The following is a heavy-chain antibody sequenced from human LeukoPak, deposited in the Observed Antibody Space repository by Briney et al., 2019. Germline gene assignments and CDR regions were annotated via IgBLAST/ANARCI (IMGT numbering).Heavy chain of an antibody. J-gene: IGHJ4*02. CDR3: ASTDYSSSWYAFDY. CDR2: IYSGGST. D-gene: IGHD6-13*01. Sequence: GGSLRLSCAASGFTVSSNYMSWVRQAPGKGLEWVSVIYSGGSTYYADSVKGRFTISRDNSKNALYLQMNSLRAEDTAVYYCASTDYSSSWYAFDYWGQGTLVTVSS. V-gene: IGHV3-66*01. CDR1: GFTVSSNY.